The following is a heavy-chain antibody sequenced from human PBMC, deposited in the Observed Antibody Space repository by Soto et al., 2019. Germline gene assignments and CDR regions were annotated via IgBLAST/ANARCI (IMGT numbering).Heavy chain of an antibody. V-gene: IGHV2-5*02. J-gene: IGHJ3*01. CDR2: IYWDDDQ. Sequence: QITLKESGPPLVKPTQTLTLTCTFSGFSLSADGVGVGWIRQPPGKALEWLALIYWDDDQRYSPPLKTRLTITKDTSKNQVVLTMTNMDPVDTATYYCAHAYGGTSWPNDVFDVWGQGTVVTVSS. CDR1: GFSLSADGVG. CDR3: AHAYGGTSWPNDVFDV. D-gene: IGHD2-2*01.